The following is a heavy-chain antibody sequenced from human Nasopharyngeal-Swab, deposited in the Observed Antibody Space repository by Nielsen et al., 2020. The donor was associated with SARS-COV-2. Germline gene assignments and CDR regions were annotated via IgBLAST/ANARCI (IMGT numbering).Heavy chain of an antibody. Sequence: ASVKVSCKASGYTFTGYYMHWVRQAPGQRLEWMGWINPNIGGTNYAQKFQGWVTMTSDTSISTAYMELSRLRSDDTAVYYCARSHIVVVTDAFDIWGQGTMVTVSS. D-gene: IGHD2-21*02. CDR1: GYTFTGYY. V-gene: IGHV1-2*04. J-gene: IGHJ3*02. CDR3: ARSHIVVVTDAFDI. CDR2: INPNIGGT.